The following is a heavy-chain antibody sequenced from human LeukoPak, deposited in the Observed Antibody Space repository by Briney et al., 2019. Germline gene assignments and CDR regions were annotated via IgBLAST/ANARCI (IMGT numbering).Heavy chain of an antibody. Sequence: KASQTLSLTCSVSGVSISSGDYYWSWIRQHPGKGLEWIGYIYHSGSTYYNPSLKSRTTISVDTSKNQFSLKLGSVSATDTAVYYCVSPRGFSYGYFDYWGQGTLVTVSS. J-gene: IGHJ4*02. CDR2: IYHSGST. D-gene: IGHD5-18*01. CDR1: GVSISSGDYY. CDR3: VSPRGFSYGYFDY. V-gene: IGHV4-31*03.